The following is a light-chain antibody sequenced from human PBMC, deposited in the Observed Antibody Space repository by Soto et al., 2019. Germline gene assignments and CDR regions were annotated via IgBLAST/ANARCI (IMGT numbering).Light chain of an antibody. CDR2: DAS. Sequence: QSVLTQPPSASGSPLQSVTISRTGTSSDVGGYNYVSWYQQHPGKAPKLMIYDASKRPSGVPDRFSGSTSGNTASLTVSGLQAEDEADYYYSSYAGSNNLGFGTETKVTVL. CDR1: SSDVGGYNY. CDR3: SSYAGSNNLG. V-gene: IGLV2-8*01. J-gene: IGLJ1*01.